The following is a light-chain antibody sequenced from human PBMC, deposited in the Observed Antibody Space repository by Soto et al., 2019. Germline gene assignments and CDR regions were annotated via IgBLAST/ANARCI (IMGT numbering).Light chain of an antibody. J-gene: IGLJ1*01. V-gene: IGLV2-14*03. Sequence: LAQPASVSGSPGQSITVSCTGTSSDVGGYNSVSWYQQHPGKPPKLIIYEVSNRPSGVSDRFSGSKSGNTASLTISGLQAEDEADYYCSSYTSTSSYVFATGTKVTVL. CDR1: SSDVGGYNS. CDR2: EVS. CDR3: SSYTSTSSYV.